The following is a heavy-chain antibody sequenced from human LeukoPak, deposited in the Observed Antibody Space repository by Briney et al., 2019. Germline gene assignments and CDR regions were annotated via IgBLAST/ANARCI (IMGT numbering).Heavy chain of an antibody. CDR2: IRYDGSDK. D-gene: IGHD3-3*01. CDR3: ARDLFLEWAIGY. V-gene: IGHV3-30*02. CDR1: GFIFSNYG. J-gene: IGHJ4*02. Sequence: GGSLRLSCGASGFIFSNYGMHWVRQAPGKGLEWVAFIRYDGSDKYYVDSVKGRFTISRDNSKNTLYLQMYSLRAEDTAVYYCARDLFLEWAIGYWGQGILVTVSS.